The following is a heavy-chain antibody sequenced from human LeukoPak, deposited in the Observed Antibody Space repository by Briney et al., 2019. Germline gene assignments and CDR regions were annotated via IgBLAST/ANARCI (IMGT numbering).Heavy chain of an antibody. V-gene: IGHV1-2*02. CDR2: INPNSGGT. Sequence: ASVKVSCKASGGTFSSYAISWVRQAPGQGLEWMGWINPNSGGTNYAQKFQGRVTMTRDTSISTAYMELSRLRSDDTAVYYCARALVGATRGWFDPWGQGTLVTVSS. CDR3: ARALVGATRGWFDP. J-gene: IGHJ5*02. CDR1: GGTFSSYA. D-gene: IGHD1-26*01.